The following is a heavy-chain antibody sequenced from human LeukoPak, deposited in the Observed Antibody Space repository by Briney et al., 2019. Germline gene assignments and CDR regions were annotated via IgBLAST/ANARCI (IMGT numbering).Heavy chain of an antibody. V-gene: IGHV3-48*03. CDR3: ARASIAAAGSDFDY. Sequence: GGSLRLSCTASGFSFSSYEMNWVRQAPGKGLEWIPYISASGTLTHYADSVEGRFTISRDNAKNSLYLQMNSLRAEDTAVYYCARASIAAAGSDFDYWGQGTLVTVSS. D-gene: IGHD6-13*01. J-gene: IGHJ4*02. CDR2: ISASGTLT. CDR1: GFSFSSYE.